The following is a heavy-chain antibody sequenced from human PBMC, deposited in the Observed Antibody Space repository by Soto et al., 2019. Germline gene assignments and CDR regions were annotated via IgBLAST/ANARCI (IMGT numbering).Heavy chain of an antibody. CDR3: ALHLSDSCSGGSCSTRLDY. J-gene: IGHJ4*02. CDR2: IYWDDDK. CDR1: GFSLSTSGVG. D-gene: IGHD2-15*01. Sequence: SGPTLVKPTQTLTLTCTFSGFSLSTSGVGVGWIRQPPGKALEWLALIYWDDDKRYSPSLKSRLTITKDTSKNQVVLTMTNMDPVDTATYYCALHLSDSCSGGSCSTRLDYWGQGTLVTVSS. V-gene: IGHV2-5*02.